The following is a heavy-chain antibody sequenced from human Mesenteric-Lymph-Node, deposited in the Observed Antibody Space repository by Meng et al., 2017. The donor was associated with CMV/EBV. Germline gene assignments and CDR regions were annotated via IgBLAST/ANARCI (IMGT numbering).Heavy chain of an antibody. J-gene: IGHJ4*02. Sequence: GESLKISCAASGLTFSRYWMSWVRQAPGKGLERVANIKHDGSEIYYVDSVKGRFTISRDNAKNSLYLQMSSLRAEDTAVFYCVRDDSTGYYYFDYWGQGTLVTVSS. CDR1: GLTFSRYW. D-gene: IGHD3-22*01. V-gene: IGHV3-7*01. CDR3: VRDDSTGYYYFDY. CDR2: IKHDGSEI.